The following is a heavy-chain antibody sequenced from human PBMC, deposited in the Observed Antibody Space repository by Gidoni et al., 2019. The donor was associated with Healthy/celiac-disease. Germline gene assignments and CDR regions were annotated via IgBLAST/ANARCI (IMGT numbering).Heavy chain of an antibody. J-gene: IGHJ4*02. Sequence: EVQLVQSGAEVKKPGESLNISCKGSGYSFTSYCSGWVRQMPGKGLEWMGIIYPGDSDTRYSPSFQGQVTISADKSISTAYLQWSSLKASDTAMYYCARRTPSYCSGGSCYYTFDYWGQGTLVTVSA. D-gene: IGHD2-15*01. CDR2: IYPGDSDT. CDR1: GYSFTSYC. CDR3: ARRTPSYCSGGSCYYTFDY. V-gene: IGHV5-51*01.